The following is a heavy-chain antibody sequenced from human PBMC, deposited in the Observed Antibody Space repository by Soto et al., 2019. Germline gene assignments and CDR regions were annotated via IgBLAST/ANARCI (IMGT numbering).Heavy chain of an antibody. CDR3: AHTDRNYCSSTSCYAERHYDILTGHTNTFDY. CDR1: GFSLSTSGVG. CDR2: IYWYDDK. Sequence: QITLKESGPTLVKPTQTLTLTCTFSGFSLSTSGVGVGWIRQPPGKALEWLALIYWYDDKRYSPSLKSRLTTTKDTSKNQVVLTMTNMDPVDTATYYCAHTDRNYCSSTSCYAERHYDILTGHTNTFDYWGQGTLVTVSS. V-gene: IGHV2-5*01. J-gene: IGHJ4*02. D-gene: IGHD2-2*01.